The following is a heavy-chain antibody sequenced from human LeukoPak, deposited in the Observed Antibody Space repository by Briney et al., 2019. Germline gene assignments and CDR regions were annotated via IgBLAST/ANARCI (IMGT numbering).Heavy chain of an antibody. J-gene: IGHJ3*01. CDR3: ARESIYCSGGSCLFDAFDF. Sequence: GGSLRLSCAASGFTVSSNYMSWVRQAPGKGLEWVSVIYSGGSTYYADSVKGRFTISRDNSKNTLYLQMNSLRAEDTAVYYCARESIYCSGGSCLFDAFDFWGQGTMVTVSS. CDR2: IYSGGST. CDR1: GFTVSSNY. V-gene: IGHV3-66*02. D-gene: IGHD2-15*01.